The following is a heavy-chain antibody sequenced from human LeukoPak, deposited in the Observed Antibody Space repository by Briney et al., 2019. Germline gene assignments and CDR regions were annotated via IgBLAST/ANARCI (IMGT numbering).Heavy chain of an antibody. J-gene: IGHJ6*03. V-gene: IGHV5-51*01. CDR1: GYSFTSYW. Sequence: GESLKIPFKGSGYSFTSYWIGRVRQLPGKGLEWMGSIYPGESDNRYIPSFQGEVPISADKYISTAFLQWSSRKASDTARYYFARGPYSSGFTAYMDVWGKGTTVTVS. CDR3: ARGPYSSGFTAYMDV. CDR2: IYPGESDN. D-gene: IGHD6-19*01.